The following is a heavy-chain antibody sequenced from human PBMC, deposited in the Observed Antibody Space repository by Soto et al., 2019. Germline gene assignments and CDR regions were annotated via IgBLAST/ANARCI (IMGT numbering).Heavy chain of an antibody. CDR2: INAGNGNT. CDR3: ATFSQGIAVGGTGDAFDI. V-gene: IGHV1-3*01. J-gene: IGHJ3*02. Sequence: ASVKVSCKASGYTFTSYAMHWVRQAPGQRLEWMGWINAGNGNTKYSQKFQGRVTITRDTSASTAYMELSSLRSEDTAVYYCATFSQGIAVGGTGDAFDIWGQGTMVSVSS. D-gene: IGHD6-19*01. CDR1: GYTFTSYA.